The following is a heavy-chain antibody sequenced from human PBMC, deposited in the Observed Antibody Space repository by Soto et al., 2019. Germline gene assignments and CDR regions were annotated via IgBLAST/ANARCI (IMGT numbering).Heavy chain of an antibody. CDR1: GGSISRYY. CDR3: ARHVTVEGELEVLRYHFDS. V-gene: IGHV4-59*08. Sequence: SETLSLTCTVSGGSISRYYWGWIRQPPGKGLEWIGNIYYSGSTNYNPSLKSRVTISIDTSKNQFSLTLSSVTAADTAVYYCARHVTVEGELEVLRYHFDSWGQGSLVTVSS. J-gene: IGHJ4*02. D-gene: IGHD1-7*01. CDR2: IYYSGST.